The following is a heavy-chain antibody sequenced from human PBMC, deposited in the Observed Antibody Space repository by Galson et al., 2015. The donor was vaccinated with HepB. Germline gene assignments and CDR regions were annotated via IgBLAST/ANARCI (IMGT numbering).Heavy chain of an antibody. Sequence: SETLSLTCAVYGGSFSGYYWSWIRQPPGKGLEWIGEINHSGSTNYNPSLKSRVTISVDTSKNQFSLKLSSVTAADPAVYYCARSGRIYYDSSGYYAATALDYWGQGTLVTVSS. D-gene: IGHD3-22*01. V-gene: IGHV4-34*01. CDR3: ARSGRIYYDSSGYYAATALDY. J-gene: IGHJ4*02. CDR2: INHSGST. CDR1: GGSFSGYY.